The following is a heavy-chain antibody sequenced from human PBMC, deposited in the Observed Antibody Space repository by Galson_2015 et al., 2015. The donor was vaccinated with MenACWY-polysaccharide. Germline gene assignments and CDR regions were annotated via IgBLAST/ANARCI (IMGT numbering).Heavy chain of an antibody. CDR1: GGSISSYF. CDR2: VYYSGST. D-gene: IGHD4-11*01. Sequence: ETLSLTCTVSGGSISSYFWSWIRQPPGKGLEWIGYVYYSGSTNYNPSLKSRVTMSLDTSKNQFSLNLRSVTAADTAVYYCARDNNNYEDYWGQGTLVTVSS. CDR3: ARDNNNYEDY. J-gene: IGHJ4*02. V-gene: IGHV4-59*01.